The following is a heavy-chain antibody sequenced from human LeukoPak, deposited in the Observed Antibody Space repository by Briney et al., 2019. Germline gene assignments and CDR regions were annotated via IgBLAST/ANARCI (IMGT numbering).Heavy chain of an antibody. Sequence: PGGSLRLSCAASGFTFSSYSMNWVRQAPGKGLEWVSYISSSSSTIYYADSVKGRFTISRDNAKNSLYLQMNSLRAEDTAVYYCAKDWWELSHYFDYWGQGTLVTVSS. J-gene: IGHJ4*02. CDR2: ISSSSSTI. D-gene: IGHD1-26*01. V-gene: IGHV3-48*01. CDR1: GFTFSSYS. CDR3: AKDWWELSHYFDY.